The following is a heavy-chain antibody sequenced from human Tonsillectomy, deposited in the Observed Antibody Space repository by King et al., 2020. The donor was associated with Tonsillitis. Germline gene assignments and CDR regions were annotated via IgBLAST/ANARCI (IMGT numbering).Heavy chain of an antibody. D-gene: IGHD2-2*01. Sequence: VQLVESGGGLVQPGGSLRLSCAASGFSFSTYTINWVRQPPGKGLEWGSYIINSSTTIYYADSVKGRFTISRDNAKNSLYLQMNSLRDDDTAVYYCAREPYCSGTSCIFDSSGPGTLVTVSS. CDR2: IINSSTTI. J-gene: IGHJ4*02. V-gene: IGHV3-48*02. CDR3: AREPYCSGTSCIFDS. CDR1: GFSFSTYT.